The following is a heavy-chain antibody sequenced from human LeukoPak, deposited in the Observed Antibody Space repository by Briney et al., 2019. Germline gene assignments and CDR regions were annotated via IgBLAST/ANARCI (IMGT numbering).Heavy chain of an antibody. CDR1: GYNFTSYW. CDR3: ARRYCTGTSCLDT. V-gene: IGHV5-51*01. D-gene: IGHD2-2*01. CDR2: IYPGDSDT. Sequence: GESLKISCKGSGYNFTSYWIGWVRQMPGKGLEWMGIIYPGDSDTRYSPSFQGQVTISADKSISAAYLQWSSLKASDTAMYYCARRYCTGTSCLDTWGQGTMVTVSS. J-gene: IGHJ3*02.